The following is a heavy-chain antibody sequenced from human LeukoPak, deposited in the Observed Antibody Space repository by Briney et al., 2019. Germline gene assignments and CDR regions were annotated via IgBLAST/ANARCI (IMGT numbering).Heavy chain of an antibody. Sequence: PSETLSLTGTISGGSMSSYYWSWIRQRAGKGLEWIGRISTSGSTNYNPSLKSRVTMSVDTSRNQFSLKLNSVSAADTAVYYCARGPSGYYGLDVWGQGTTVIVSS. CDR2: ISTSGST. V-gene: IGHV4-4*07. CDR1: GGSMSSYY. J-gene: IGHJ6*02. CDR3: ARGPSGYYGLDV.